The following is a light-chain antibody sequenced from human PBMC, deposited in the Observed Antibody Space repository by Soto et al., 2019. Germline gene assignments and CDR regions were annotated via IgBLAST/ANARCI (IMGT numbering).Light chain of an antibody. Sequence: DIQMTQSPSPLSASVGDRVTITCRASQSISSWLAWYQQKPGKAPKLLIYDASSLESGVPPRFSGSGSGTEFTLTISSLQPDDFATYYCQQYNSYSRTFGQGTKVEIK. CDR2: DAS. J-gene: IGKJ1*01. V-gene: IGKV1-5*01. CDR3: QQYNSYSRT. CDR1: QSISSW.